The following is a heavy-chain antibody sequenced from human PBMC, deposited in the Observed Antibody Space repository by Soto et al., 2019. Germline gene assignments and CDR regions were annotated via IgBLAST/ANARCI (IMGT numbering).Heavy chain of an antibody. CDR2: IYYSGST. V-gene: IGHV4-59*08. D-gene: IGHD4-17*01. J-gene: IGHJ4*02. Sequence: SETLSLTCTVSGGSIGSYYWSWIRQPPGKGLEWIGYIYYSGSTNYNPSLKSRDTISVDTSKNQFSLKLSSVTAADTAVYYCARRYGPGFDYWGQGTLVTVSS. CDR3: ARRYGPGFDY. CDR1: GGSIGSYY.